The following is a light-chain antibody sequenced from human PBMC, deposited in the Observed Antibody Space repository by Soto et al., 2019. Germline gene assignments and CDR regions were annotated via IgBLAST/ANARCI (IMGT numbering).Light chain of an antibody. CDR1: QSVSIN. CDR2: DAS. J-gene: IGKJ5*01. Sequence: EILLSPSPATLSMSAVEYATLSWRASQSVSINLSWYQQKPGQAPRLLIYDASTRATVIPARFSGSGSGTEFTLTISSLQSEDFAVYYCQQYNDWPPITFGQGARLEI. V-gene: IGKV3-15*01. CDR3: QQYNDWPPIT.